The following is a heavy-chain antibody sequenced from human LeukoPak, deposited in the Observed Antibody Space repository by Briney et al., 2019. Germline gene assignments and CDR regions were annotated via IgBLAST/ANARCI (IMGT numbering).Heavy chain of an antibody. CDR3: ARGGLLWFGELLSSGYYFDY. Sequence: PSETLSLTCTVSGGSINNSSYYWGWIRQPPGKGLEWIGYIYYSGSTNYNPSLKSRVTISVDTSKNQFSLKLSSVTAADTAVYYCARGGLLWFGELLSSGYYFDYWGQGTLVTVSS. CDR1: GGSINNSSYY. CDR2: IYYSGST. D-gene: IGHD3-10*01. J-gene: IGHJ4*02. V-gene: IGHV4-61*05.